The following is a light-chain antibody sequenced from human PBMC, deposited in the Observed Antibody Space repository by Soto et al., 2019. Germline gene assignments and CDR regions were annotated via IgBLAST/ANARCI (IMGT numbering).Light chain of an antibody. CDR3: AACNDSLNGVV. CDR1: SSTIGSKT. Sequence: QSVLTQPPSASGTPGQRVTISCSGTSSTIGSKTLNWYQHLPGSAPKLLIYNTNQRPSGVPDRFSGSKSGTSASLAISGLQPEDEADYYCAACNDSLNGVVFGGGTKLTVL. CDR2: NTN. J-gene: IGLJ3*02. V-gene: IGLV1-44*01.